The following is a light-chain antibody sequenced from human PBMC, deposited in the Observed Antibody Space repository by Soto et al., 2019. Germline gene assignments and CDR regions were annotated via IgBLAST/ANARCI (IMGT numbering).Light chain of an antibody. CDR1: QSVSSSN. CDR3: QRYVGSVYP. V-gene: IGKV3-20*01. J-gene: IGKJ2*01. Sequence: EIALTQSPSTLPLSPGERATLSCRASQSVSSSNLPWYQQKPGQAPRLLIYGASSRATGIPDRFSGTWSGTEFTLTVSRLEPEDFAVDYCQRYVGSVYPFCQRTKLESK. CDR2: GAS.